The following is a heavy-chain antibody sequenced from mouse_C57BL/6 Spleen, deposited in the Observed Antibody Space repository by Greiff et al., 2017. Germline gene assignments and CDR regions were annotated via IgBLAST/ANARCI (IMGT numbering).Heavy chain of an antibody. J-gene: IGHJ2*01. V-gene: IGHV5-12*01. CDR2: ISNGGGST. CDR3: ARLRGGYYFDY. D-gene: IGHD1-1*02. CDR1: GFTFSDYY. Sequence: EVHLVESGGGLVQPGGSLKLSCAASGFTFSDYYMYWVRQTPEKRLEWVAYISNGGGSTYYPDTVKGRFTISRDNAKNTLYLQMSRLKSEDTAMYYCARLRGGYYFDYWGQGTTLTVSS.